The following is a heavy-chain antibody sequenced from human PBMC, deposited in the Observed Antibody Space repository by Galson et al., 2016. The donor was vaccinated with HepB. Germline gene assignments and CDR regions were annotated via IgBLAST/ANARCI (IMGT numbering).Heavy chain of an antibody. CDR1: GGSISSGAYY. V-gene: IGHV4-31*03. CDR3: AKGYYDTTGHYYGRAFDI. J-gene: IGHJ3*02. D-gene: IGHD3-22*01. Sequence: TLSLTCTVSGGSISSGAYYWAWIRQHPGQGLECIGYIHYTGGTYSNPSLKSRVTISLDTSKNQFSLNLTSVTAADTAVYYCAKGYYDTTGHYYGRAFDIWGPGTTVPVSS. CDR2: IHYTGGT.